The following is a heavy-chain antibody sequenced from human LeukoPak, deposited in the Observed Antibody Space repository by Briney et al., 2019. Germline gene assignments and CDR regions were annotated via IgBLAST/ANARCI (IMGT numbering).Heavy chain of an antibody. D-gene: IGHD1-1*01. CDR3: ARSGAGTTVGYNWFDP. J-gene: IGHJ5*02. CDR1: GGTLNSYS. V-gene: IGHV1-69*05. CDR2: IIPMFRTT. Sequence: ASVKVSCKASGGTLNSYSISWVRQAPGQGLNWMGRIIPMFRTTNYAQEFKGRVTITMDASTTTVYMELSSLRFEDTAIYYCARSGAGTTVGYNWFDPWGQGTLVTVSP.